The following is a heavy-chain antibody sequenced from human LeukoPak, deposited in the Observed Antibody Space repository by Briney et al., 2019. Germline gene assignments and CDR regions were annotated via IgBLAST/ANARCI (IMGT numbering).Heavy chain of an antibody. Sequence: ASVKVSCKVSGYSLSELSIHWVRQAPGKGLEWMGGFDPEDEEPIYAQSLQGRVTMTEDTSTDTAYMELSGLTSDDAAVYYCATDVTGAAPYDFWGQGTLVTVS. J-gene: IGHJ4*02. CDR3: ATDVTGAAPYDF. CDR2: FDPEDEEP. CDR1: GYSLSELS. V-gene: IGHV1-24*01. D-gene: IGHD2-21*02.